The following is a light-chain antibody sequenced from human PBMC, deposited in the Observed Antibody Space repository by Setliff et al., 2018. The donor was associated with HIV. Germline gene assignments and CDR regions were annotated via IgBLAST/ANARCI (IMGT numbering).Light chain of an antibody. CDR2: EVS. Sequence: QSALAQPASVSGSPGQSITISCPGNSTNVGTYNLVSWYQQHPGKAPKVMIYEVSKRPSGISNRFSGSNSGNTASLTISGLQPEDVSDDYCCPYASGSTSLFVFGTGTKVTVL. CDR3: CPYASGSTSLFV. CDR1: STNVGTYNL. J-gene: IGLJ1*01. V-gene: IGLV2-23*02.